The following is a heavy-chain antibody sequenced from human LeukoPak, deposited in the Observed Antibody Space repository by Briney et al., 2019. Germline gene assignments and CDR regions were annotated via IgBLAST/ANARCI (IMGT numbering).Heavy chain of an antibody. CDR3: ARDSGTTGEVKFDP. CDR2: IYSSGST. CDR1: GGSISSYY. J-gene: IGHJ5*02. D-gene: IGHD3-10*01. V-gene: IGHV4-4*07. Sequence: SETLSLTCTVSGGSISSYYWSWIRQPAGKGLEWIGRIYSSGSTDYNPSLNSRVTMSVDTSKNKFSLKLSSVTAADTAVYYCARDSGTTGEVKFDPWGQGTLVTVSS.